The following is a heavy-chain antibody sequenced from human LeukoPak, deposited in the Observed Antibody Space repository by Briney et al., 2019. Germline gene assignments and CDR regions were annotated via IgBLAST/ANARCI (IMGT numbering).Heavy chain of an antibody. J-gene: IGHJ4*02. Sequence: GGSLRLSCAASGFTFSSYGMHWVRQAPGKGLEWVAVISYDGSNKYYADSVKGRFTISRDNSKNTLYLQMNSLRAEDTAVYYCAKAPRGLAAAGTYFDYWGQGTLVTVSS. D-gene: IGHD6-13*01. CDR1: GFTFSSYG. CDR2: ISYDGSNK. CDR3: AKAPRGLAAAGTYFDY. V-gene: IGHV3-30*18.